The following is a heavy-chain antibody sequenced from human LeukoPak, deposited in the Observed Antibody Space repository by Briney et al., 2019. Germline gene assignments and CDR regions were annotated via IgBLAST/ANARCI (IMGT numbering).Heavy chain of an antibody. CDR2: IIPIFGTA. V-gene: IGHV1-69*05. CDR1: GGTFSSYA. D-gene: IGHD4-17*01. J-gene: IGHJ3*02. Sequence: GSSVKVPCKASGGTFSSYAISWVRQAPGQGLEWMGGIIPIFGTANYAQKCQGRVTITTDESTSTAYLELSSLRSEDTAVYYCARETREATVNPHDAFDIWGQGTMVTVSS. CDR3: ARETREATVNPHDAFDI.